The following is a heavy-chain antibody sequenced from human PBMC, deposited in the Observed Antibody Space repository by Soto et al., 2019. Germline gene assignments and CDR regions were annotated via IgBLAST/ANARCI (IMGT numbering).Heavy chain of an antibody. CDR1: GGSTSTYY. CDR3: ARDYPQGNWFDP. CDR2: LSYSGSS. Sequence: PSETLSLTCTVSGGSTSTYYWGWIRQPPGKGLEWIGYLSYSGSSNYNPSLKSRVTISVYTSKNQFSLKLNSVTAADTAVYYCARDYPQGNWFDPWGQGTLVTVSS. J-gene: IGHJ5*02. V-gene: IGHV4-59*12.